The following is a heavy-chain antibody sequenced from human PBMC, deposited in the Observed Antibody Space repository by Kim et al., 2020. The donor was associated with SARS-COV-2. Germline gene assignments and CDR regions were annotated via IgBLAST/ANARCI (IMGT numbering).Heavy chain of an antibody. Sequence: SETLSLTCAVYGGSFSGYYWSSIRQPPGKGLEWIGEINHSGSTNYNPSLKSRVTISVDTSKNQFSLKLSSVTAADTAVYYCARGGSVAAAGSVVSNRRDYYYGMDVWGQGTTVTVSS. CDR3: ARGGSVAAAGSVVSNRRDYYYGMDV. D-gene: IGHD6-13*01. CDR1: GGSFSGYY. CDR2: INHSGST. V-gene: IGHV4-34*01. J-gene: IGHJ6*02.